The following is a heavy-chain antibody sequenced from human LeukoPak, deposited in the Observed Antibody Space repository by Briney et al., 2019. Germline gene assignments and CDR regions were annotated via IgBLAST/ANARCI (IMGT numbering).Heavy chain of an antibody. CDR3: ARNKGGARRGGGHFDY. V-gene: IGHV3-30-3*01. D-gene: IGHD3-16*01. CDR1: GFTFSSYA. Sequence: GRSLRLSCAASGFTFSSYAMHWVRQAPGKGLEWVAVISYDGSNKYYADSVKGRFTISRDNSKNTLYLQMNSLRAEDTAVYYCARNKGGARRGGGHFDYWGQGTLVTVSS. J-gene: IGHJ4*02. CDR2: ISYDGSNK.